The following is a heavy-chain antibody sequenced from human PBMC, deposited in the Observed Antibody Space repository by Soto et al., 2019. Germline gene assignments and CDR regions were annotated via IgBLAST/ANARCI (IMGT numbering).Heavy chain of an antibody. CDR3: AKRVSGSYPDCNLDY. CDR2: ISGSGGST. V-gene: IGHV3-23*01. Sequence: EVQLLESGGGLVQPGGSLRLSCAASGFTFSSYAMTWVRQAPGKGLEWVSAISGSGGSTYYADSVKGRFTISRDNSRNTLYVQINSLRAEDTAVYYCAKRVSGSYPDCNLDYWGQGTLVTVCS. D-gene: IGHD1-26*01. J-gene: IGHJ4*02. CDR1: GFTFSSYA.